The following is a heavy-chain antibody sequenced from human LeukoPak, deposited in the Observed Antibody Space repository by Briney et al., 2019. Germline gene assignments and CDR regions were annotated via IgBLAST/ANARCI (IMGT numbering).Heavy chain of an antibody. Sequence: GGSLRLSCAASGFTVSSNYMSWVRQAPGKGLEWVANMKQDGSEKYYVDSVKGRFTISRDNAKNSVYLQMNSLRGEDTAVYYCARGGTSGGLDYWGQGTLVTVSS. CDR3: ARGGTSGGLDY. J-gene: IGHJ4*02. V-gene: IGHV3-7*04. D-gene: IGHD2-15*01. CDR2: MKQDGSEK. CDR1: GFTVSSNY.